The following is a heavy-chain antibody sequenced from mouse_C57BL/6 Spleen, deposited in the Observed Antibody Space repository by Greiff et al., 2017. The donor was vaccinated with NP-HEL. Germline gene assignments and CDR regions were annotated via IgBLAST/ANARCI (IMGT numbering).Heavy chain of an antibody. J-gene: IGHJ2*01. D-gene: IGHD1-1*01. CDR2: IYIGNGYT. CDR1: GYTFTSYG. CDR3: ARRVLLRYHYFDY. Sequence: EVMLVESGAELVRPGSSVKMSCKTSGYTFTSYGINWVKQRPGQGLEWIGYIYIGNGYTEYNEKFKGKATLTSDTSSSTAYMQLSSLTSEDSAIYFCARRVLLRYHYFDYWGQGTTLTVSS. V-gene: IGHV1-58*01.